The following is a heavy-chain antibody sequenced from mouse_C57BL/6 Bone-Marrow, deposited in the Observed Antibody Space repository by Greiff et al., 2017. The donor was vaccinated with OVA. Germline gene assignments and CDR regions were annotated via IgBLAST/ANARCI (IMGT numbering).Heavy chain of an antibody. V-gene: IGHV1-59*01. CDR2: IDPSDSYT. J-gene: IGHJ3*01. D-gene: IGHD1-1*01. CDR1: GYTFTSYW. CDR3: ARSYYYGSSYLRLFAY. Sequence: QVQLKQPGAELVRPGTSVKLSCKASGYTFTSYWMHWVKQRPGQGLEWIGVIDPSDSYTNYNQKFKGKATLTVDTSSSTAYMQLSSLTSEDSAVYYCARSYYYGSSYLRLFAYWGQGTLVTVSA.